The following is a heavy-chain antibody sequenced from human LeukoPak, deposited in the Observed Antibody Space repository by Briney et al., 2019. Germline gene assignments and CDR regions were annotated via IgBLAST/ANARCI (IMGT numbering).Heavy chain of an antibody. CDR1: GGSISSYY. Sequence: SETLSLTCTVSGGSISSYYWSWIRQPLGKGLEWIGYIYYSGSTNYNPSLKSRVTISVDTSKNQFSLKLSSVTAADTAVYYCARSAKGVGAAFDYWGQGTLVTVSS. CDR2: IYYSGST. CDR3: ARSAKGVGAAFDY. J-gene: IGHJ4*02. V-gene: IGHV4-59*01. D-gene: IGHD6-13*01.